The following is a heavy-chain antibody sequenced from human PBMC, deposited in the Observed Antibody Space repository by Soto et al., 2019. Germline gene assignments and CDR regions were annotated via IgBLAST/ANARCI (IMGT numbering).Heavy chain of an antibody. CDR3: AKDATVTTLYYYYGMDV. V-gene: IGHV3-43*01. D-gene: IGHD4-4*01. CDR2: ISWDGGST. CDR1: GFTFDDYT. Sequence: GGSLRLSCAASGFTFDDYTMHWVRQAPGKGLEWVSLISWDGGSTYYADSVKGRFTISRDNSKNSLYLQMNSLRTEDTALYYCAKDATVTTLYYYYGMDVWGQGTTVTVSS. J-gene: IGHJ6*02.